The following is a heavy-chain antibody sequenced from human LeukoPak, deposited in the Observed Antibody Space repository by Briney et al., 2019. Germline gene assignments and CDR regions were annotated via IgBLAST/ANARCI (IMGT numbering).Heavy chain of an antibody. D-gene: IGHD3-10*01. Sequence: ASVKVSCKASGYTFTSYGISWVRQAPGQGLEWMGWISAYSGNANYAQKLQGRVTMTTDTSTRPAYMELRSLRSDDTAVYYCARVLTTMVRGVFKPNFDYWGQGTLVTVSS. V-gene: IGHV1-18*01. J-gene: IGHJ4*02. CDR1: GYTFTSYG. CDR2: ISAYSGNA. CDR3: ARVLTTMVRGVFKPNFDY.